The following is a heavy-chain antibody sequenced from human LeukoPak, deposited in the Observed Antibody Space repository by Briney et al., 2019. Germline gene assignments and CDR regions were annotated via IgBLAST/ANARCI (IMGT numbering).Heavy chain of an antibody. CDR3: ARDPGRYCSGGSCNSQDAFDI. CDR2: IYYSGST. CDR1: GGSISSYY. Sequence: SETLSLTCTVSGGSISSYYWSWIRQPPGKGLEWIGYIYYSGSTNYNPSLKSRVTISVDTSKNQFSLKLSSVTAADTAVYYCARDPGRYCSGGSCNSQDAFDIWGQGTMVTVSS. J-gene: IGHJ3*02. V-gene: IGHV4-59*01. D-gene: IGHD2-15*01.